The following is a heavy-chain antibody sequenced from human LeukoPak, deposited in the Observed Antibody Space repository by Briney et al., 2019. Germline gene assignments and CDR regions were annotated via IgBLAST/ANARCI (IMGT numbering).Heavy chain of an antibody. CDR1: GYTFTSYG. CDR3: ARDVVAMVRGKGAFDI. D-gene: IGHD3-10*01. J-gene: IGHJ3*02. V-gene: IGHV1-18*04. Sequence: ASVKVSCKASGYTFTSYGISWVRQAPGQGLEWMGWISAYNGNTNYAQKLQGRVTMTTDTSTRTAYMELRSLRSDDTAVYYCARDVVAMVRGKGAFDIWGQGTMVTVSS. CDR2: ISAYNGNT.